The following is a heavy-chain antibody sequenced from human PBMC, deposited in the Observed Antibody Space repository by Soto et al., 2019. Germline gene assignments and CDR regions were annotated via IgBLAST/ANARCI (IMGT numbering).Heavy chain of an antibody. Sequence: EVQLVESGGGLVQPGGSLRLSCAASGFTFSIFWMSWVRQAPGKGLEWVAKIKPDGSEKYYVDSVKGRFTISRDNAKKSLYLQMDSRRAEDTAVYYCARGINSDYWGQGTLVTVSS. J-gene: IGHJ4*02. CDR3: ARGINSDY. CDR1: GFTFSIFW. CDR2: IKPDGSEK. V-gene: IGHV3-7*01. D-gene: IGHD1-20*01.